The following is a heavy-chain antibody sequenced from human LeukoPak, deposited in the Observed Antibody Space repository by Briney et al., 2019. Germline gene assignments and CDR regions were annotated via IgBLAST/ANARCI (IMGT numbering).Heavy chain of an antibody. V-gene: IGHV4-34*01. CDR1: GGSFSSYY. CDR3: ASVAAAGIDNWFDP. J-gene: IGHJ5*02. D-gene: IGHD6-13*01. CDR2: INHSGST. Sequence: SETLSLTCAVYGGSFSSYYWSWIRQPPGKGLEWIGEINHSGSTNYNPSLKSRVSISVDTSKNQFSLKVSSVTAADTAVYYCASVAAAGIDNWFDPWGQGNMVTVSS.